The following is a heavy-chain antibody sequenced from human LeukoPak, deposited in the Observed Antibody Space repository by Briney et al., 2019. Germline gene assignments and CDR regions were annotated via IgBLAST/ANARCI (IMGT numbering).Heavy chain of an antibody. CDR2: IIPILGIA. CDR3: ARVEAVAVHFDY. V-gene: IGHV1-69*04. Sequence: ASVKVSCKASGGTFSSYAISWVRQAPGQGLEWMGRIIPILGIANYAQKFQGRVTITADKSTSTAYMELSSLRSEDTAVYYCARVEAVAVHFDYWGQGTLVTVSS. CDR1: GGTFSSYA. J-gene: IGHJ4*02. D-gene: IGHD6-19*01.